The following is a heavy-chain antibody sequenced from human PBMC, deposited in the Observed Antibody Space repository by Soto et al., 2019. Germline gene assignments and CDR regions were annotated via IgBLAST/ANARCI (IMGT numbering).Heavy chain of an antibody. V-gene: IGHV3-53*01. J-gene: IGHJ6*02. CDR2: IYSGGST. D-gene: IGHD3-22*01. CDR1: GFTVSSNY. CDR3: ARAAYYYDSSGYYSPDHYYGMDV. Sequence: VQLVESGGGLIQPGGSLRLSCAASGFTVSSNYMSWVRQAPGKGLEWVSVIYSGGSTDYADSVKGRFTISRDNSKNTLYLQMNSLRAEDTAVYYCARAAYYYDSSGYYSPDHYYGMDVWGQGTTVTVSS.